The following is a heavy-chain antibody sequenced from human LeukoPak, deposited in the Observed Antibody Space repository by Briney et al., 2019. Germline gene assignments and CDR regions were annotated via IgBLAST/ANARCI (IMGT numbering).Heavy chain of an antibody. V-gene: IGHV3-30-3*01. J-gene: IGHJ4*02. CDR1: GFTFSSYA. CDR2: ISYDGSNK. Sequence: GGSLRLSCAASGFTFSSYAMHRVRQAPGKGLEWVAVISYDGSNKYYADSVKGRFTTSRDNSKNTLYLQMNSLRAEDTAVYYCARGQVYSSSWYPLDYYFDYWGQGTLVTVSS. CDR3: ARGQVYSSSWYPLDYYFDY. D-gene: IGHD6-13*01.